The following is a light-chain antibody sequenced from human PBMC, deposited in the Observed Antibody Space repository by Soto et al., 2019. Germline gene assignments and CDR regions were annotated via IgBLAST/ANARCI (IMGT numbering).Light chain of an antibody. CDR2: DVT. CDR3: CSYAGSSDVV. J-gene: IGLJ2*01. V-gene: IGLV2-23*02. CDR1: SNDVGNYNL. Sequence: QSALTQPASVSGSPGQSITISCTGTSNDVGNYNLVSWYQHHPGKAPKLMIYDVTNRPSGFSNRFSGSKSGNTASLTISGLLAEDEGDYYCCSYAGSSDVVLGGGTKLTVL.